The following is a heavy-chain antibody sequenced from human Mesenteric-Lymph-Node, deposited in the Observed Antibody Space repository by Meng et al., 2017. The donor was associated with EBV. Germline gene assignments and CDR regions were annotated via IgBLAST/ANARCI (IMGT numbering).Heavy chain of an antibody. V-gene: IGHV4-4*02. CDR1: GGSITTYNW. J-gene: IGHJ5*02. Sequence: QVQLQESGPGLVKPSGTLSLTCAVSGGSITTYNWWSWVRQPPGKGLEWIGEVFHSGTTNSNASLRSQLTISVDKSKNQFSLKLTSVTAADTAVYYCAKANSSGRSSWFDPWGQGTLVTVSS. CDR3: AKANSSGRSSWFDP. D-gene: IGHD3-10*01. CDR2: VFHSGTT.